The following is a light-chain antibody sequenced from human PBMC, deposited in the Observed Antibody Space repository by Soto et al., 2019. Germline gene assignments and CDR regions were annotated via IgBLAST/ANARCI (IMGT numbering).Light chain of an antibody. CDR3: QQSYNTPYT. CDR2: GAS. CDR1: QNINSY. J-gene: IGKJ2*01. Sequence: DIRMTQSPSSLSASVGDRVTITCRASQNINSYLNWYQQKPGKAPKLLIYGASSLQSGVPSRFSGGRSGTDFTLTVSSLQPEDFATYYCQQSYNTPYTFGQGTKLEIK. V-gene: IGKV1-39*01.